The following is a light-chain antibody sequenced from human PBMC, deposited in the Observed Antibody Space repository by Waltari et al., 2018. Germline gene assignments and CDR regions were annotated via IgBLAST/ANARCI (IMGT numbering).Light chain of an antibody. Sequence: SYELTQPPSVSVSPGQTASLTCSGDKLGDKNASCYQQRPGQSPVLVIYQDNKRPSGIPERFSGSNAGTTATLTISGTQAMDEADYYCQAWDGTTAGVLFGGGTKLTVL. J-gene: IGLJ2*01. CDR1: KLGDKN. CDR3: QAWDGTTAGVL. V-gene: IGLV3-1*01. CDR2: QDN.